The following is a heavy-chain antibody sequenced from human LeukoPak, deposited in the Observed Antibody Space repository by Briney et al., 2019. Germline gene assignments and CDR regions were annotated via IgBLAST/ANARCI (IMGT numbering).Heavy chain of an antibody. CDR2: IYYSGST. CDR3: ARGSGQWGFDS. Sequence: PSETLSLTCTVSGVSISSYYWSWIRQPPGKGLEWIGYIYYSGSTNYNPSLRSRVTISVDLSKNQFSLKLSSVTAADTAVYYCARGSGQWGFDSWGQGTLVTVSS. V-gene: IGHV4-59*01. D-gene: IGHD3-10*01. CDR1: GVSISSYY. J-gene: IGHJ4*02.